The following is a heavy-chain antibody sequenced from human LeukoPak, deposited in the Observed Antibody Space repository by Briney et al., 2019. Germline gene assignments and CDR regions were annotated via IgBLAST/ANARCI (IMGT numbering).Heavy chain of an antibody. D-gene: IGHD3-16*02. J-gene: IGHJ3*02. CDR2: IKEDGSEK. CDR3: ARTYYDYVWGSYRYKGDAFDI. V-gene: IGHV3-7*01. CDR1: GFTFSTYW. Sequence: PGGSLRLSCAASGFTFSTYWMSWVRQAPGKGLEWVANIKEDGSEKFHVGSVRGRFTISRDNAKNSLYLQMNSLRAEDTAVYYCARTYYDYVWGSYRYKGDAFDIWGQGTMVTVSS.